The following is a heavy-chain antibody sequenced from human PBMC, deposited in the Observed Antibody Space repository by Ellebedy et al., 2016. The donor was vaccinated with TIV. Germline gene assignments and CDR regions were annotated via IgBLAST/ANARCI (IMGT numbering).Heavy chain of an antibody. CDR1: GFTFDDYA. V-gene: IGHV3-9*01. CDR3: AKDLHSSGWYYFDY. D-gene: IGHD6-19*01. J-gene: IGHJ4*02. CDR2: ISWNSGSI. Sequence: PGGSLRLSCAASGFTFDDYAMHWVRQAPGKGLEWVSGISWNSGSIGYADSVKGRFTISRDNAKNSLYLQMNSLRAEDTALYYCAKDLHSSGWYYFDYWGQGTLVTVSS.